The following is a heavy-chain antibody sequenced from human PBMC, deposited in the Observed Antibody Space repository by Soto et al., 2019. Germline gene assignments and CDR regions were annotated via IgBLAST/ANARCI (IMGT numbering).Heavy chain of an antibody. D-gene: IGHD6-19*01. CDR1: SDSISSYY. J-gene: IGHJ4*02. CDR2: TDYSGNT. CDR3: ARAVGDPLYYLDY. Sequence: QVQLQESGPGLVRPSETLSLTCTVSSDSISSYYWIWIRQSPGKGLEWIGYTDYSGNTNYNPSLKSRVTISGDTSKNQFSLRLSSVTAAATAVYYCARAVGDPLYYLDYWGQGTLVTVSS. V-gene: IGHV4-59*08.